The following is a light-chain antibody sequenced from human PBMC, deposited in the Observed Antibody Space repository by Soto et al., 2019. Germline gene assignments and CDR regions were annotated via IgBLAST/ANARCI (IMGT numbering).Light chain of an antibody. V-gene: IGLV2-23*01. CDR1: SSDVGTYNL. Sequence: QSALTQPASVSGSPGQSITISCTGTSSDVGTYNLVSWYQQHPGKAPKLMIYEGSRRPSGVSNRFSGSKSGNTASLTISGLQVVDEADYYCCSYAGSNTYVFGTGTKVT. CDR2: EGS. J-gene: IGLJ1*01. CDR3: CSYAGSNTYV.